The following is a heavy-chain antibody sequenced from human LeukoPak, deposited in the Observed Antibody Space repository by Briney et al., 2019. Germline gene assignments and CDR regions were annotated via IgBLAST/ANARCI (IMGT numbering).Heavy chain of an antibody. J-gene: IGHJ4*02. CDR1: GFTFSSYG. D-gene: IGHD5-12*01. CDR2: IRYDGSNK. V-gene: IGHV3-30*02. CDR3: AKDGDLRGYSGYDFDY. Sequence: GGSLRLSCAASGFTFSSYGMHWVRQAPGKGLEWVAFIRYDGSNKYYADSVKGRFTISRDNSKNTLYLQMNSLRAEDTAVYYCAKDGDLRGYSGYDFDYWGQGTLVTVSS.